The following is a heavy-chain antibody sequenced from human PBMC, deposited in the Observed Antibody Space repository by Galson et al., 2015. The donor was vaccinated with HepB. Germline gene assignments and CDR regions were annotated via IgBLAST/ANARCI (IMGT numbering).Heavy chain of an antibody. Sequence: SLRLSCAASGFTFSSYWMSWVRQAPGKGLEWVANIKQDGSEKYYVDSVKGRFTISRDNAKNSLYLQMNSLRAEDTAVYYCSSGYDTAWTFDYWGQGTLVTVSS. CDR2: IKQDGSEK. CDR3: SSGYDTAWTFDY. V-gene: IGHV3-7*03. D-gene: IGHD3-3*01. J-gene: IGHJ4*02. CDR1: GFTFSSYW.